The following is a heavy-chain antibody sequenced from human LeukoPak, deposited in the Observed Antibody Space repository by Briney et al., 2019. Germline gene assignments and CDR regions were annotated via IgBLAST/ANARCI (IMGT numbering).Heavy chain of an antibody. D-gene: IGHD6-13*01. J-gene: IGHJ5*02. CDR1: GGSISSYY. Sequence: SETLSLTCTVSGGSISSYYWSWIRQPPGKGLEWIGYIYYSGSTNYNPSLKSRVTISVDTSKNQFSLKLSSVTAADTAVYYCARRQPHIAAAEGWFDPWGQGTLVTVSS. V-gene: IGHV4-59*08. CDR2: IYYSGST. CDR3: ARRQPHIAAAEGWFDP.